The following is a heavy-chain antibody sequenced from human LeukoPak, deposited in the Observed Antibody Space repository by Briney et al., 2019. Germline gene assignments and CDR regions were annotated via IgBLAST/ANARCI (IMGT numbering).Heavy chain of an antibody. J-gene: IGHJ4*02. CDR3: ARDKDCSSTSCYWTVDY. D-gene: IGHD2-2*01. V-gene: IGHV3-21*01. Sequence: AGGSLRLSCAACGFTFSIYSMNWVRQAQGKGLEWVPSISSSSSYIYYADSVKGRFTISRDNAKNSLYLQMNSLRAEDTAVYYCARDKDCSSTSCYWTVDYWGQGTLVTVSS. CDR1: GFTFSIYS. CDR2: ISSSSSYI.